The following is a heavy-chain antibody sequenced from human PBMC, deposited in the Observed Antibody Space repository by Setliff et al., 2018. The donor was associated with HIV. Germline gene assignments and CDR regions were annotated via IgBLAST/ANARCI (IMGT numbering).Heavy chain of an antibody. CDR3: ARDSDNFWSGYYAAFDY. J-gene: IGHJ4*02. CDR1: GGTFSSYA. D-gene: IGHD3-3*01. V-gene: IGHV1-69*10. CDR2: IIPLHGIA. Sequence: SVKVSCKASGGTFSSYAITWVRQAPGQGLEWMGGIIPLHGIANYIQKFQGRVTITADKSTTTAYMELSSLRSEDTAVYYCARDSDNFWSGYYAAFDYWGQGTLVTVSS.